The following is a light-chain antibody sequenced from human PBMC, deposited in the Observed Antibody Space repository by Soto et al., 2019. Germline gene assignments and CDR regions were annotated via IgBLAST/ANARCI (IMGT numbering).Light chain of an antibody. J-gene: IGKJ1*01. CDR3: QQYNNWPWT. CDR2: GAS. CDR1: QSVSNN. Sequence: EIVITQSPRTLSLSPGERATLSCTASQSVSNNYLAWYQQKPGQAPRLLIYGASTRASGIPARFSGSGSGTEFTLTISSLQSEDFAVYYCQQYNNWPWTFGQGTKVDNK. V-gene: IGKV3-15*01.